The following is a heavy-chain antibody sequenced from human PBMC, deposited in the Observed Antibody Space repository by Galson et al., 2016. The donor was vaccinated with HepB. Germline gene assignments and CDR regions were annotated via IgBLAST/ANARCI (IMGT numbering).Heavy chain of an antibody. CDR2: DSMDGRRK. Sequence: SLRLSCAASGFASRNYGMHWVRQAPGKGLEWVAADSMDGRRKWYAESVKGRFTISRDNFNNMLFLQMSSRRPDDTAVYFCARRHEYCPPVGCSVDYGGQGTLVSVSS. V-gene: IGHV3-30*03. CDR3: ARRHEYCPPVGCSVDY. D-gene: IGHD2/OR15-2a*01. CDR1: GFASRNYG. J-gene: IGHJ4*02.